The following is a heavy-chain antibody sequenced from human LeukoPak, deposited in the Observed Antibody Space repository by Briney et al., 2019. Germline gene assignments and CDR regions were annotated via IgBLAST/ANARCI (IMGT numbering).Heavy chain of an antibody. V-gene: IGHV4-31*03. CDR3: ARGGGVSLCSGTHYYFAY. CDR1: GGSISSGGYY. D-gene: IGHD3-10*02. J-gene: IGHJ4*02. CDR2: IYYSGST. Sequence: SETLSLTCTVSGGSISSGGYYWSWIRQHPGKGLEWIGYIYYSGSTYYNPSLKSRVTISVDTSKNQFSLKLSSVTAADTAVYYGARGGGVSLCSGTHYYFAYGGEGPRLTFPS.